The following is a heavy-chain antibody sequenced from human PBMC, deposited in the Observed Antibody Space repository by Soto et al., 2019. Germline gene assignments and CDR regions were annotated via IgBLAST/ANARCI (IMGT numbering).Heavy chain of an antibody. D-gene: IGHD2-2*01. V-gene: IGHV1-8*01. CDR1: GYTFTRYD. CDR3: ARAPTPGYCRSTSCYGPYYYDYYGMDG. Sequence: GASVKVSCKASGYTFTRYDINWVRQATGQGLEWMGWMNPNSGNTGYAQKFQGRVTMPRNTSISTAYMELSSLSSEDTAVYYCARAPTPGYCRSTSCYGPYYYDYYGMDGWGQGTTVTVS. J-gene: IGHJ6*02. CDR2: MNPNSGNT.